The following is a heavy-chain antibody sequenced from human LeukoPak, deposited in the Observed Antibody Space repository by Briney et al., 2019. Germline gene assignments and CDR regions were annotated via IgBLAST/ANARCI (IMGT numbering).Heavy chain of an antibody. CDR1: GFSFSYAW. J-gene: IGHJ5*02. V-gene: IGHV3-7*04. CDR2: IKQDGSEK. CDR3: AREYDILTGSWFDP. D-gene: IGHD3-9*01. Sequence: GGSLRLSCVASGFSFSYAWMSWVRQAPGKGLEWVANIKQDGSEKYYVDSVKGRFTISRDNAKNSLYLQMNSLRAEDTAVYYCAREYDILTGSWFDPWGQGTLVTVSS.